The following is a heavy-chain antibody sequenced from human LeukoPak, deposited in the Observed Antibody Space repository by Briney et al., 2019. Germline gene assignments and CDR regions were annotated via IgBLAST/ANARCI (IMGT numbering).Heavy chain of an antibody. J-gene: IGHJ6*03. Sequence: HWASVKVSCKASGYIFTSYFMHWVRQAPGQGLEWMGGIIPIFGTANYAQKFQGRVTITADESTSTAYMELSSLRSEDTAVYYCARVVGLTGYSSSRYSGYYYYMDVWGKGTTVTVSS. CDR2: IIPIFGTA. D-gene: IGHD6-13*01. CDR3: ARVVGLTGYSSSRYSGYYYYMDV. CDR1: GYIFTSYF. V-gene: IGHV1-69*13.